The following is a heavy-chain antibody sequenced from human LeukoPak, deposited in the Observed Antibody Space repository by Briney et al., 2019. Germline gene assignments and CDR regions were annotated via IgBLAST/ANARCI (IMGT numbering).Heavy chain of an antibody. Sequence: PSETPSLTCTVSGGSISSYYWSWIRQPPGKGLEWIGYIYYSGSTNYNPSLKSRVTISVDTSKNQFSLKLSSVTAADTAVYYCARDCSSTSCFDYWGQGTLVTVSS. CDR2: IYYSGST. V-gene: IGHV4-59*01. CDR1: GGSISSYY. CDR3: ARDCSSTSCFDY. D-gene: IGHD2-2*01. J-gene: IGHJ4*02.